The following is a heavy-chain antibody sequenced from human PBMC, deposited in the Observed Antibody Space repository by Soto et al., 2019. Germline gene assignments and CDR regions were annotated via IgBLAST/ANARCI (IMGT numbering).Heavy chain of an antibody. CDR1: GGSITSTGYY. CDR2: IYYSGST. D-gene: IGHD6-13*01. V-gene: IGHV4-39*01. CDR3: AVPGSSSNWHFDS. Sequence: PSETLSLTCTVSGGSITSTGYYWGWIRQPPGKGLEWIGSIYYSGSTYYNPSLKSRVTISVAPSKTQFSLTLTSVTAADTAVYYCAVPGSSSNWHFDSWGQGTVVT. J-gene: IGHJ4*02.